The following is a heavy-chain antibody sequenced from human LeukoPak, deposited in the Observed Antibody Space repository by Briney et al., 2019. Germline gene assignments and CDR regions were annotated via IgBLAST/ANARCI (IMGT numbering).Heavy chain of an antibody. Sequence: SETLSLTCTVSGGSISSSSYFWGWIRQPPGKGLEWIGSIYYSGSSYHNPSLKSRVTISVETAKNRFSLKLSSVTAADTAVYYCARVPYSSSWHPPHFDYWGQGTLVTVSS. J-gene: IGHJ4*02. CDR2: IYYSGSS. D-gene: IGHD6-13*01. CDR3: ARVPYSSSWHPPHFDY. V-gene: IGHV4-39*07. CDR1: GGSISSSSYF.